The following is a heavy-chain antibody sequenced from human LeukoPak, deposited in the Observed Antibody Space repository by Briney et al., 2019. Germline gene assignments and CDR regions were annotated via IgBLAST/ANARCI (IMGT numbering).Heavy chain of an antibody. Sequence: GESLKISCKGSGYSFTSYWIGWVRQMPGKGLEWMGIIYPGDSDTRYSPSFQGQVTISADKSISTAYLQWSSLKASDTAMYYCARHGRTYSSGAIYYFDYWGQGTLVTVSS. CDR3: ARHGRTYSSGAIYYFDY. D-gene: IGHD6-19*01. CDR2: IYPGDSDT. CDR1: GYSFTSYW. J-gene: IGHJ4*02. V-gene: IGHV5-51*01.